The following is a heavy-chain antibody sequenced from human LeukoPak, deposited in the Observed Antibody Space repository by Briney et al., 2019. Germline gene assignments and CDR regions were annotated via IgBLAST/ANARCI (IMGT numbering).Heavy chain of an antibody. J-gene: IGHJ4*02. CDR2: IIPIFGTA. D-gene: IGHD1-26*01. CDR3: ARISGSYLLGYFDY. Sequence: GASVKVSCKASGGTFSSYAISWVRQAPGQGLEWMGGIIPIFGTANYAQKFQGRVTITADESTSTAYMELSSLRSEDTAVYYCARISGSYLLGYFDYWGQGTLVTVSS. V-gene: IGHV1-69*13. CDR1: GGTFSSYA.